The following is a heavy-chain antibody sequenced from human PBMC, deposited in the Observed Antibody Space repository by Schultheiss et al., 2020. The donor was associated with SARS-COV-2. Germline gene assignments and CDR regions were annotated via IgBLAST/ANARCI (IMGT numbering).Heavy chain of an antibody. CDR1: GGSISRSGYY. D-gene: IGHD2-15*01. CDR3: VSTSDIVVAVATT. CDR2: MFYTDNT. Sequence: SQTLSLTCTVSGGSISRSGYYWGWIRQSPGKGLEWIGSMFYTDNTYYNPPLKGRITISADTSKNQFSLKLSSVTATDTAVYYCVSTSDIVVAVATTWGQGTLVTVSS. J-gene: IGHJ1*01. V-gene: IGHV4-39*01.